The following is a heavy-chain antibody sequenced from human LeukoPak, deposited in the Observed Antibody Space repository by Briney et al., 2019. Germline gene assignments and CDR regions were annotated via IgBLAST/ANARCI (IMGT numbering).Heavy chain of an antibody. CDR2: ISSDGNT. Sequence: GGSLRLSCAASGFTVSSSSMNWVRLGPGKGLEWVSVISSDGNTYYADSVKGRVTISRDNSRNTLSLQMPGLRADDTAVYYCARGPEQFSSPWQWGPRRKNFYYYGMDVWGQGTPVTVSS. J-gene: IGHJ6*02. CDR1: GFTVSSSS. D-gene: IGHD6-19*01. V-gene: IGHV3-66*01. CDR3: ARGPEQFSSPWQWGPRRKNFYYYGMDV.